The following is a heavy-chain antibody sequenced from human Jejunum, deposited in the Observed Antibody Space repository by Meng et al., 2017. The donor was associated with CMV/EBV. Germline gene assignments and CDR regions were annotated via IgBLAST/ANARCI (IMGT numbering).Heavy chain of an antibody. J-gene: IGHJ4*02. CDR2: IISRGNFI. CDR1: TFSDYS. Sequence: TFSDYSMSWVRQAPGKGLEWVASIISRGNFIHYADSVKGRFAIARDKAKSSVYLQMDNLRAEDTAVYYCTRYCSGGNCYSADFDYWGQGALVTVSS. V-gene: IGHV3-21*04. CDR3: TRYCSGGNCYSADFDY. D-gene: IGHD2-15*01.